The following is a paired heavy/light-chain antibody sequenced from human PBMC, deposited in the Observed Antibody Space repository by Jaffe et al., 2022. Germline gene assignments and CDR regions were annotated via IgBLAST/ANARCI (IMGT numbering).Heavy chain of an antibody. J-gene: IGHJ4*02. CDR3: AREGPITYTLDY. CDR2: ISPSDGAT. Sequence: QVQLVQSGAEVKKPGASVKISCKASGYTFTSYHIHWVRQAPGQGLEWMGIISPSDGATSFAQKFRGRVTMTRDTSTSTVYMELSSLTSEDTAVYLCAREGPITYTLDYWGQGTLVTVSS. CDR1: GYTFTSYH. D-gene: IGHD1-1*01. V-gene: IGHV1-46*01.
Light chain of an antibody. J-gene: IGLJ1*01. V-gene: IGLV2-23*02. CDR2: EVS. CDR3: YSYTSSNTYV. Sequence: QSALTQPASVSGSPGQSITISCTGTSSDVGNYNLVSWYQQHPGKAPKLMIYEVSKRPSGVSNRFSGSKSGNTASLTISGLQAEDEADYYCYSYTSSNTYVFGTGTEVTVL. CDR1: SSDVGNYNL.